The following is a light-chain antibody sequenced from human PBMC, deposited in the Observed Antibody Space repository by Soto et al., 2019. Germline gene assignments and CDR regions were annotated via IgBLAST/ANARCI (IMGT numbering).Light chain of an antibody. CDR3: QQYNNWPLT. J-gene: IGKJ4*01. CDR2: DAS. Sequence: EIVITQSPATLSVSPGERATLSCRASQSVGANLAWYQQRPGQAPRLLIFDASARATGIPARFSGSGSGTEFTLTISSLQSEDFSVYYCQQYNNWPLTFGGGTKVDIK. CDR1: QSVGAN. V-gene: IGKV3-15*01.